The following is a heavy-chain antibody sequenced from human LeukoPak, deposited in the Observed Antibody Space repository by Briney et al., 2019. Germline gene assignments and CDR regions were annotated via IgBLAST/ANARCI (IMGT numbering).Heavy chain of an antibody. CDR3: AGRGQRYFRD. D-gene: IGHD3-9*01. J-gene: IGHJ1*01. V-gene: IGHV4-59*08. CDR2: IYNSGNT. Sequence: SETLSLTCDVSGASVTTDYWSWIRQPPGKGLEWIGYIYNSGNTDYNPSLKSRLTISVDTSKSQFSLTLSSATAADTAVYYCAGRGQRYFRDWGQGTLVTVSS. CDR1: GASVTTDY.